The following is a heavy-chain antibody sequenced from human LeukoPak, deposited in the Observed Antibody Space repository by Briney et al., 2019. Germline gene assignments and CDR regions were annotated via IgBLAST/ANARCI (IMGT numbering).Heavy chain of an antibody. V-gene: IGHV3-23*01. J-gene: IGHJ3*02. CDR3: TGGGWSTDAFDI. Sequence: PGGCLRLSCAASGFTFSNYAMSWVRQAPGKGLEWVSGITGSGGGTNYADSVKGRFTISRDNSKHTLYLQKSGLRAEDTAVYYCTGGGWSTDAFDIWGQGTMVTVSS. CDR1: GFTFSNYA. CDR2: ITGSGGGT. D-gene: IGHD6-19*01.